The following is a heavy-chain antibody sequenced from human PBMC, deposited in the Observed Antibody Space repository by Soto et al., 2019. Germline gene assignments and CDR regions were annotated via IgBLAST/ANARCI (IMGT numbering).Heavy chain of an antibody. CDR2: ISSNGGST. D-gene: IGHD1-26*01. CDR1: GFIFSSYA. J-gene: IGHJ3*02. CDR3: ARDLGAYAFDI. V-gene: IGHV3-64*01. Sequence: VPLVESGGGLVQPGGSLRLSCAASGFIFSSYAMHWVRQAPGKGLEYVSAISSNGGSTDYANSVKGRFTISRDNSKNTLYLQMGSLRAEDMAVYFCARDLGAYAFDIWGQGTMVTVSS.